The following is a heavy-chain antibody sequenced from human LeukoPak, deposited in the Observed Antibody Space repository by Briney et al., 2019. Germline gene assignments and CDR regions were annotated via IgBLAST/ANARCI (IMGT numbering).Heavy chain of an antibody. J-gene: IGHJ4*02. Sequence: SETLSLTCAVSGGSISNNNWWSWVRQPPGMGLEWIGEIYHGGSTNYNPSLKSRVTMSVDRSKNQFSLKLSSVTAADTAVYYCARGEERGSGTVHFDYWGQGTLVSVFS. CDR3: ARGEERGSGTVHFDY. CDR1: GGSISNNNW. D-gene: IGHD3-10*01. V-gene: IGHV4-4*02. CDR2: IYHGGST.